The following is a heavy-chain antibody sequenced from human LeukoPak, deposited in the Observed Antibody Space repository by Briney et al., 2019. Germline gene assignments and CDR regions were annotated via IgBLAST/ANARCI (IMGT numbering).Heavy chain of an antibody. Sequence: PSETLSLTCAVYGGSFSGYYWSWIRQPPGKGLGWIGEINHSGSTNYNPSLKSRVTISVDTSKNQFSLKLSSVTAADTAVYYCASQALLWFGELESAFDIWGQGTMVTVSS. J-gene: IGHJ3*02. CDR1: GGSFSGYY. D-gene: IGHD3-10*01. CDR2: INHSGST. V-gene: IGHV4-34*01. CDR3: ASQALLWFGELESAFDI.